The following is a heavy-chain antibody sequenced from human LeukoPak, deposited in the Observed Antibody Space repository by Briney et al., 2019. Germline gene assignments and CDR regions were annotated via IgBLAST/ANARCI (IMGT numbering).Heavy chain of an antibody. D-gene: IGHD2-15*01. CDR1: GGSISSYY. CDR3: ARDGAPIYCSGGSCYSDKNNWFDP. J-gene: IGHJ5*02. V-gene: IGHV4-4*07. CDR2: VYTSGST. Sequence: SETLSLTCTVSGGSISSYYWSWIRQPAGKGLEWIGRVYTSGSTNYNPSLKSRVTMSVDTSENQFSLKLSSVTAADTAVYYCARDGAPIYCSGGSCYSDKNNWFDPWGQGTLVTVSS.